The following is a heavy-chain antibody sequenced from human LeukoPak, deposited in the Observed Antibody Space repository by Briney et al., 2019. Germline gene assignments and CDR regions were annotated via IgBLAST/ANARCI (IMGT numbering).Heavy chain of an antibody. V-gene: IGHV3-23*01. CDR3: VSGWDYYYYGSGSYGMDV. D-gene: IGHD3-10*01. CDR2: ISGSGGST. J-gene: IGHJ6*02. CDR1: GFTFSSYA. Sequence: PGGSLRLSCAASGFTFSSYAMSWVRQAPGKGLEWVSAISGSGGSTYYADSVKGRFTISRDNSKNTLYLQMNSLRAEDTAVYYCVSGWDYYYYGSGSYGMDVWGQGTTVTVSS.